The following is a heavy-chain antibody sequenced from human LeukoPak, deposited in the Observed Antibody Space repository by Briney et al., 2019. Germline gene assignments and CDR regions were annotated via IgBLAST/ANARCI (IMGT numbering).Heavy chain of an antibody. CDR1: GFTFSSYA. Sequence: GGSLRLSCAASGFTFSSYAMSWVRQAPGKGPEWVSSISTSGGSTYYADSVKGRFTISRDNSKNTLYLQMNSLRAEDTAVYYCAKEDHSGSYYYFDYWGQGTLVTVSS. J-gene: IGHJ4*02. D-gene: IGHD1-26*01. V-gene: IGHV3-23*01. CDR2: ISTSGGST. CDR3: AKEDHSGSYYYFDY.